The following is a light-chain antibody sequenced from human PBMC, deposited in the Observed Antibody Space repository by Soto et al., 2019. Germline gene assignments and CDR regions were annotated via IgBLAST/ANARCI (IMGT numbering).Light chain of an antibody. V-gene: IGLV2-14*01. CDR3: FSRMSGSVYR. J-gene: IGLJ1*01. CDR1: NTDLGVYGY. CDR2: DVN. Sequence: QSVLARPASVSGSFGQSISISCSGPNTDLGVYGYVSWYQHKPGKAPKLLIYDVNNRPSGISDRFSGSKSGDTASLTVSGLQAEDEAAYFCFSRMSGSVYRFGTGTKSTVL.